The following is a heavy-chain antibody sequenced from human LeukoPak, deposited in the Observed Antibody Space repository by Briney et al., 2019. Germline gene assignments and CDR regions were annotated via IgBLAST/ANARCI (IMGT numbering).Heavy chain of an antibody. CDR1: GGSISSGDYY. Sequence: PSETLSLTCTVSGGSISSGDYYWGWIRQPPGKGLEWIGSIYYSGSTYYNPSLKSRVTISVDTSKNQFSLKLSSVTAADTAVYYCARGRAGLLGNYYGSGSYYLHWGQGTLDTVSS. D-gene: IGHD3-10*01. J-gene: IGHJ4*02. V-gene: IGHV4-39*07. CDR3: ARGRAGLLGNYYGSGSYYLH. CDR2: IYYSGST.